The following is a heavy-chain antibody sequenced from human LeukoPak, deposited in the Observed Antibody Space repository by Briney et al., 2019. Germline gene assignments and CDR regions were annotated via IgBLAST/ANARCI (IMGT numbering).Heavy chain of an antibody. V-gene: IGHV3-7*01. CDR1: GFTFSDYY. D-gene: IGHD3-10*01. Sequence: QAGGSLRLSCAASGFTFSDYYMSWIRQAPGKGLEWVAIIKQDGSEKYYVDSVKGRFTISRDNAKNSLYLQMNSLRAEDTAVYYCARDWFLVGYWGQGTLVTVSS. CDR2: IKQDGSEK. J-gene: IGHJ4*02. CDR3: ARDWFLVGY.